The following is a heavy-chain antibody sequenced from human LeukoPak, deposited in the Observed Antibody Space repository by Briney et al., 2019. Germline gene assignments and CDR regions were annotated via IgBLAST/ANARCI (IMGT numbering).Heavy chain of an antibody. CDR1: GFTFSSYA. J-gene: IGHJ4*02. Sequence: GGSLRLSCAASGFTFSSYAMSWVRQAPGKGLEWVSAISGSGGSTYYADSVKGRFTISRDNSKNTLYLQMNSLRAEDTAVYYCARGRGYGDYVSYWGQGTLVTVSS. D-gene: IGHD4-17*01. CDR2: ISGSGGST. V-gene: IGHV3-23*01. CDR3: ARGRGYGDYVSY.